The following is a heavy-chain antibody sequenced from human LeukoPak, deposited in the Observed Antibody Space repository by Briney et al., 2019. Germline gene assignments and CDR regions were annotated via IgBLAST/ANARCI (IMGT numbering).Heavy chain of an antibody. V-gene: IGHV3-30*04. Sequence: GSLRLSCTASRFTFSSYSMHWVRQAPGKGLEWVAVISYDGSNKYYADSVKGRFTISRDNSKNTLYLQMNSLRAEDTAVYYCASPRGASGYFDCWGQGTLVTVSS. CDR1: RFTFSSYS. J-gene: IGHJ4*02. CDR3: ASPRGASGYFDC. D-gene: IGHD3-22*01. CDR2: ISYDGSNK.